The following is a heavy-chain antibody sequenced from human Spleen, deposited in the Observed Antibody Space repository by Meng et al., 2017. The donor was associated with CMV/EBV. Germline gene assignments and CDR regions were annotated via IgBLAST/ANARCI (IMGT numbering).Heavy chain of an antibody. J-gene: IGHJ6*02. V-gene: IGHV1-46*01. CDR1: GFTFTDYY. CDR2: INPSGGST. Sequence: ASVKVSCKTSGFTFTDYYMHWVRQAPGQGLEWMGIINPSGGSTSYAQKFQGRVTMTRDTSTSTVYMELSSLRSEDTAVYYCARGYCTNGVCPYYYYGMDVWGQGTTVTVSS. D-gene: IGHD2-8*01. CDR3: ARGYCTNGVCPYYYYGMDV.